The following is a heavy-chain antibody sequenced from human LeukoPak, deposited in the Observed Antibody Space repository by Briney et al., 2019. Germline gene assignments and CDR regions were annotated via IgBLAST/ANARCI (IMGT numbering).Heavy chain of an antibody. J-gene: IGHJ5*02. CDR3: ARTIGVPAAGRTGSYINWLDP. CDR1: GYTFIDYY. D-gene: IGHD3-10*01. Sequence: ASVKVSCKASGYTFIDYYIHWVRQAPGQGLGWMGWINPNTGGTNYAQKFQGRVSMTRDTSISTAYMELSRLTSDDTAVYYCARTIGVPAAGRTGSYINWLDPWGQGTLVTVSS. V-gene: IGHV1-2*02. CDR2: INPNTGGT.